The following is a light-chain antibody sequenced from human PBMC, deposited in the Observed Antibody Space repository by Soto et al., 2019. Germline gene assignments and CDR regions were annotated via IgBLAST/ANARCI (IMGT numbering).Light chain of an antibody. V-gene: IGKV4-1*01. CDR3: QQYYSTPYT. J-gene: IGKJ2*01. Sequence: DIVMTQSPDSLAVSLGERATINCKSSRSVLYSSNTKNYLAWYQQKQGQPPKLLIYWASTRESGVPDRFSGSGSGTDFTLTISSLQAEGVAVYYCQQYYSTPYTFGQGTKLEIK. CDR2: WAS. CDR1: RSVLYSSNTKNY.